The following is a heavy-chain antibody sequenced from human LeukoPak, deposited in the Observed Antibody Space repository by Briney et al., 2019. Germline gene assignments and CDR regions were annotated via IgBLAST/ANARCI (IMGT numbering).Heavy chain of an antibody. Sequence: GGSLRLSCAASGFTFSDYYMSWIRQAPGKGLEWVSYISSSGSTIYYADSVKGRFTISRDNSKNTLYLQMNSLRAEDTAVYYCARDGERGRILCWFDPWGQGTLVTVSS. CDR3: ARDGERGRILCWFDP. CDR2: ISSSGSTI. J-gene: IGHJ5*02. V-gene: IGHV3-11*04. D-gene: IGHD2-21*01. CDR1: GFTFSDYY.